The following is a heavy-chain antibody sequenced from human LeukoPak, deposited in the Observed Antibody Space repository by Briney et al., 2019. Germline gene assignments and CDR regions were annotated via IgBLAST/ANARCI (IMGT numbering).Heavy chain of an antibody. J-gene: IGHJ5*02. D-gene: IGHD3-10*01. V-gene: IGHV4-38-2*02. CDR3: AREIYYYGSGSSDWFDP. CDR2: IYHSGST. Sequence: PSETLSLTCTVSGYSISSGYYWGWIRQPPGKGLEWIGSIYHSGSTYYNPSLKSRVTISVDTSKNQFSLKLSSVTAADTAVYYCAREIYYYGSGSSDWFDPWGQGTLVTVSS. CDR1: GYSISSGYY.